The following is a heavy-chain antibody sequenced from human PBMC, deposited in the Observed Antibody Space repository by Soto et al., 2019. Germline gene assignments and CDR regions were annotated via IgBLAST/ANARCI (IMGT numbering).Heavy chain of an antibody. D-gene: IGHD5-12*01. CDR1: GYTFTSYG. V-gene: IGHV1-8*01. CDR2: MNPNSGNT. CDR3: ARDASTKAFEY. J-gene: IGHJ4*02. Sequence: GASVKVSCKASGYTFTSYGINWVRQATGQGLEWMGWMNPNSGNTVYAQKFQGRVTMTRNTSISTAYMELSSLRSEDTAVYYCARDASTKAFEYWGQGTLVTVSS.